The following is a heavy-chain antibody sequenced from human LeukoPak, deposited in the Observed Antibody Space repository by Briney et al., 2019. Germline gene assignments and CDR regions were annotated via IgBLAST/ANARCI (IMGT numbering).Heavy chain of an antibody. CDR1: GYTLTELS. D-gene: IGHD1-1*01. CDR3: ARGNGYRYYYYYMDV. V-gene: IGHV1-24*01. CDR2: FDPEDGET. Sequence: VASVKVSCKVSGYTLTELSMHWVRQAPGKGLEWMGGFDPEDGETIYAQKFQGRVTMTEDTSTDTAYMELSRLRSDDTAVYYCARGNGYRYYYYYMDVWGKGTTVTISS. J-gene: IGHJ6*03.